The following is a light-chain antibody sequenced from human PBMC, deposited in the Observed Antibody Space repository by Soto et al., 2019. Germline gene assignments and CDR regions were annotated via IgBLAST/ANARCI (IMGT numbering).Light chain of an antibody. Sequence: EIVLTQSPATLSLSPGERATLSCRASQSVSSYLAWYQQKPGQAPRLLIYDASNRATGIPARFSGSGSGTDFTLTITRLEPEDFAVYYCQQYVTSSPRTFGQGTRLEIK. CDR1: QSVSSY. J-gene: IGKJ5*01. CDR2: DAS. CDR3: QQYVTSSPRT. V-gene: IGKV3-11*01.